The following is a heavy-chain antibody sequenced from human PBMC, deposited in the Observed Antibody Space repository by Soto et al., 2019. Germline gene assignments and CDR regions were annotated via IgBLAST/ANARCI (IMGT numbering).Heavy chain of an antibody. CDR3: ARELLLDY. CDR1: GFTFSSNS. CDR2: ISSSSSTI. J-gene: IGHJ4*02. D-gene: IGHD2-15*01. V-gene: IGHV3-48*02. Sequence: EVQLVESGGGLVQPGGSLRLSCTASGFTFSSNSMNWVRQAPGKGLEWVSYISSSSSTIYYADSVKGRFTISRDNAKNSLYLQMNSLGDEDTAVYYCARELLLDYWGQGTLVTVSS.